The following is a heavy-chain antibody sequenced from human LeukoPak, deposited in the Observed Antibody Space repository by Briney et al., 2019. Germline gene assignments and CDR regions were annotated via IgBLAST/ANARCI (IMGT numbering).Heavy chain of an antibody. D-gene: IGHD1-26*01. V-gene: IGHV4-59*12. Sequence: SETLSLTCTVSGGSISSYYWSWIRQPPGKGLEWIGYIYYSGSTNYNPSLKSRVTISVDRSKNQFSLKLSSVTAADTAVYYCARDINRGATFDYWGQGTLVTVS. CDR1: GGSISSYY. CDR3: ARDINRGATFDY. CDR2: IYYSGST. J-gene: IGHJ4*02.